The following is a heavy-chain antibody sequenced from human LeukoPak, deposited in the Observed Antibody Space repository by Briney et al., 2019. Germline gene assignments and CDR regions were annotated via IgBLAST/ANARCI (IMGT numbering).Heavy chain of an antibody. CDR2: MNPNSGNT. J-gene: IGHJ4*02. D-gene: IGHD3-3*01. V-gene: IGHV1-8*03. CDR3: ARGLDFWSGSVGY. CDR1: GYTYTSYD. Sequence: ASVKVSCKASGYTYTSYDINWVRQATGQGLEWMGWMNPNSGNTGYAQKFQGRVTITRNTSISTAYMELSSLRSEDTAVYYCARGLDFWSGSVGYWGQGTLVTVSS.